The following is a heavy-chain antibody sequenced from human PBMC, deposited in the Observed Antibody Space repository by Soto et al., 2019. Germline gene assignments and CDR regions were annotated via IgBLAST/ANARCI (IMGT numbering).Heavy chain of an antibody. V-gene: IGHV3-23*01. CDR2: ISGSGGST. Sequence: GGSLRLSCAASGFTFSSYAMSWVRQAPGKGLEWVSAISGSGGSTYYADSVKGRFTISRDNSKNTLYLQMNSLRAEDTAVYYCAKEGTLYCSSTSCYEPCMDVWGKGTTVTVSS. D-gene: IGHD2-2*01. CDR3: AKEGTLYCSSTSCYEPCMDV. J-gene: IGHJ6*03. CDR1: GFTFSSYA.